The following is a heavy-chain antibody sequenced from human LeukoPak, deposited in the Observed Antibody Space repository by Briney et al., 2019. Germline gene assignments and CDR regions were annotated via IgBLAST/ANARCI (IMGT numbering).Heavy chain of an antibody. CDR1: GYSFNNYA. Sequence: PGGSLTLSCVASGYSFNNYAMDWVRQAPGKGLEWVSLIIGSSGSTFYADSVKGRFTISRHKSKNTLYLQMNTLRAEDTAVYYCAKGACDYIEIAYFDYWGQGSLVTVSS. CDR3: AKGACDYIEIAYFDY. CDR2: IIGSSGST. J-gene: IGHJ4*02. D-gene: IGHD5-12*01. V-gene: IGHV3-23*01.